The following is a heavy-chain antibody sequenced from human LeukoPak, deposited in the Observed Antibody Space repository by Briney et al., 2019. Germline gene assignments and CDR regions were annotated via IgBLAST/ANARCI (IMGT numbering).Heavy chain of an antibody. V-gene: IGHV3-23*01. CDR2: ISGSGDST. D-gene: IGHD6-13*01. CDR3: AKTAGIAAVADFDY. CDR1: GFTSSNYS. J-gene: IGHJ4*02. Sequence: GGSLRLSCAASGFTSSNYSMSWVRQAPGKGLEWVSSISGSGDSTYSADSVKGRFTISRDNSKNTLHLQMNSLRAEDTAVYYCAKTAGIAAVADFDYWGQKTLVTVSS.